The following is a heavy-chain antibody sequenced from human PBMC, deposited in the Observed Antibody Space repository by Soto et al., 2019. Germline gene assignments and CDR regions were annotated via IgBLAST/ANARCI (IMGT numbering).Heavy chain of an antibody. CDR1: GFTFSSYS. D-gene: IGHD4-17*01. J-gene: IGHJ6*02. CDR2: ISSSSSYI. V-gene: IGHV3-21*01. CDR3: AGAVDYGDYGYYYYGMDV. Sequence: EVQLVESGGGLVKPGGSLRLSCAASGFTFSSYSMNWVRQAPGKGLEWVSSISSSSSYIYYADSVKGRFTISRDNAKNSLYLQRTSLRAEDTAVYYCAGAVDYGDYGYYYYGMDVWGQGTTVTVSS.